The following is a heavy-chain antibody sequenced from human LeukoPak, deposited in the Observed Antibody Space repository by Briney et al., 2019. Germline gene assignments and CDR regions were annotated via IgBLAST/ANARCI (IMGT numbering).Heavy chain of an antibody. J-gene: IGHJ4*02. Sequence: ASVKVSCKASGYTFSTYGIGWVRQAPGQGLEWMGWISAYNGNTNYAQKFQGGVTMTTDTSTSTAYMELRNLRSDDTAVYYCARDGYFDYWGQGTLVTVSS. CDR1: GYTFSTYG. CDR3: ARDGYFDY. V-gene: IGHV1-18*01. CDR2: ISAYNGNT.